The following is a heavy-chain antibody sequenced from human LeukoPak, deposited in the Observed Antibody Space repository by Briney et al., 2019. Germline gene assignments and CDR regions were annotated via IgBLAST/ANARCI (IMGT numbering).Heavy chain of an antibody. CDR1: GFTFSSYG. V-gene: IGHV3-30*18. CDR2: ISYDGSNK. Sequence: PGGSLRLSCAASGFTFSSYGMHWVRQAPGKGLEWVAVISYDGSNKYYADSVKGRFTISRDNSKNTLYLQMNSLRAEGTAVYYCAKESGYYLGYFDYWGQGTLVTVSS. D-gene: IGHD3-22*01. CDR3: AKESGYYLGYFDY. J-gene: IGHJ4*02.